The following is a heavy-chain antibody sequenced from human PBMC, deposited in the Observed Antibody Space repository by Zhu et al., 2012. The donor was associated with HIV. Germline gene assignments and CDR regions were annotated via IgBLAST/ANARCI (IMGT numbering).Heavy chain of an antibody. Sequence: QVQLQESGPGLVRPSETLSLTCTVSGDSVISDVYHWSWVRQPPGKALEWIGHISYTATTRFNPSLTSRVDMSVDTSERRFSLTLTSVTAADTAVYYCARTSLARGYGYGYFDRWGQGTLVTVSS. V-gene: IGHV4-61*08. CDR2: ISYTATT. CDR3: ARTSLARGYGYGYFDR. D-gene: IGHD5-18*01. CDR1: GDSVISDVYH. J-gene: IGHJ4*02.